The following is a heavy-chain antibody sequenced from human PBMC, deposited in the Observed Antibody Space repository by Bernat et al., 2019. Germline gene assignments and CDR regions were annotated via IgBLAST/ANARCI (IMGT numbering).Heavy chain of an antibody. Sequence: QLQLQESGPGLVKPSETLSLTCTVSGGSISSSSYYWGWIRQPPGKGLEWIGSIYYSGSTNYNPSLKSRVTISVDTSKNQFSLKLSSVTAADTAVYYCARGPKPAAGTLYFDYWGQGTLVTVSS. CDR2: IYYSGST. J-gene: IGHJ4*02. CDR3: ARGPKPAAGTLYFDY. CDR1: GGSISSSSYY. D-gene: IGHD2-2*01. V-gene: IGHV4-39*07.